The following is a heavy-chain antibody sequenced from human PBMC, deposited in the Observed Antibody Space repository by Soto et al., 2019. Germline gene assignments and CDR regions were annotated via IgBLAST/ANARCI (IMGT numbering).Heavy chain of an antibody. CDR2: IWHDGSNK. Sequence: QVQLVESGGGVVQPGRSLRLSCAASGFTFSRNGMHWVRQAPGKGLEWVAVIWHDGSNKYYVDSVKGRFTISRDNSKNTLYLQMNSLRDEDTAVYYCGLWFGELGSHWGQGTLVTVSS. J-gene: IGHJ4*02. CDR1: GFTFSRNG. V-gene: IGHV3-33*01. D-gene: IGHD3-10*01. CDR3: GLWFGELGSH.